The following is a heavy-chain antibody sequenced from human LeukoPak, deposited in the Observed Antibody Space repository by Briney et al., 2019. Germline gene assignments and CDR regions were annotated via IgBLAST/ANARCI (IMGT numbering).Heavy chain of an antibody. V-gene: IGHV3-30*02. CDR2: IRYDGSNK. J-gene: IGHJ4*02. CDR3: ARDPGAYSSSPIDY. D-gene: IGHD6-6*01. Sequence: GGSLRLCCAASGFTFSSYGMHWVRQAPGKGLEWVAFIRYDGSNKYYADSVKGRFTISRDNSKNTLYLQMNSLRAEDTAVYYCARDPGAYSSSPIDYWGQGTLVTVSS. CDR1: GFTFSSYG.